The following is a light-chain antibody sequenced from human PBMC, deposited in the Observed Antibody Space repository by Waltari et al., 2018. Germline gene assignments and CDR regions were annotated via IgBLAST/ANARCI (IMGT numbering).Light chain of an antibody. CDR1: QSVGSQ. V-gene: IGKV3-11*01. Sequence: EIVLTQSPATLSLSPGARATPSCRASQSVGSQSVWYHQRPGQAPRLLIYDSTKRATGIPARFSGSGSGTDFSLSISSLEPEDFGVYYCQQRSNWPIVFGQGTRLEIK. CDR3: QQRSNWPIV. CDR2: DST. J-gene: IGKJ5*01.